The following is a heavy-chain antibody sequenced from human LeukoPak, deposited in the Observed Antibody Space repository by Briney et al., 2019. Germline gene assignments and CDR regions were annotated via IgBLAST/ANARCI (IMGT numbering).Heavy chain of an antibody. J-gene: IGHJ4*02. CDR2: INSDGSST. V-gene: IGHV3-74*01. CDR1: GFTFSSYR. D-gene: IGHD6-13*01. CDR3: ARPSGYSSSWYRY. Sequence: GGSLRLSCAASGFTFSSYRMHWVRQAPGKGLVWVSRINSDGSSTSYADSVKGRFTISRDNAKNTLYLQMNSLRAEDTAVYYCARPSGYSSSWYRYWGQGTLVTVSS.